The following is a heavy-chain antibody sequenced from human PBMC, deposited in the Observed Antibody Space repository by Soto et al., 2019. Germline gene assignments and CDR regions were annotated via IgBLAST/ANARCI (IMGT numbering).Heavy chain of an antibody. J-gene: IGHJ5*02. CDR1: GYTFTSYG. CDR3: ARDRGARIQLWLRSWFDP. D-gene: IGHD5-18*01. CDR2: ISAYNGNT. Sequence: ASVKVSCKASGYTFTSYGISWVRQAPGQGLEWMGWISAYNGNTNYAQKLQGRVTMTTDTSTSTAYMELRSLRSDDTAVYYCARDRGARIQLWLRSWFDPWGQGTLVTVSS. V-gene: IGHV1-18*01.